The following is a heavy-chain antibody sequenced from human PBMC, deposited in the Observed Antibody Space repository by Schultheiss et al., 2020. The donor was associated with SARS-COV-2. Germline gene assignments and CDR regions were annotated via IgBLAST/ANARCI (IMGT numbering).Heavy chain of an antibody. V-gene: IGHV4-34*01. J-gene: IGHJ6*02. CDR1: GFTFSSYW. D-gene: IGHD3-3*01. Sequence: GSLRLSCAASGFTFSSYWMSWVRQAPGKGLEWIGEINHSGSTNYNPSLKSRVTISLDTSMNQFSLKLSSVTAADTAVYYCARGRPYDFWSGYYYYGMDVWGQGTTVTVSS. CDR3: ARGRPYDFWSGYYYYGMDV. CDR2: INHSGST.